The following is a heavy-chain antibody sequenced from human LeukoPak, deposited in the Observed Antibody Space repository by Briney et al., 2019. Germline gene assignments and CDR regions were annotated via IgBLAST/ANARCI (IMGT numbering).Heavy chain of an antibody. CDR2: IYYSGST. J-gene: IGHJ4*02. CDR3: ARGMFSTMIVVVIRGTFDY. Sequence: SETLSLTCTVSGGSISSSSYYWGWIRQPPGKRLEWIGSIYYSGSTYYNPPLKSRVTISVDTSKNQFSLKLSSVTAADTAVYYCARGMFSTMIVVVIRGTFDYWGQGTLLTVSS. CDR1: GGSISSSSYY. D-gene: IGHD3-22*01. V-gene: IGHV4-39*01.